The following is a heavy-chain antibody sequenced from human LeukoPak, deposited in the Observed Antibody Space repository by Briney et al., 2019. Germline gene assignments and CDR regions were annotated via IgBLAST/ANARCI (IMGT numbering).Heavy chain of an antibody. CDR2: ISGSGGST. J-gene: IGHJ4*02. Sequence: SGGSLRLSCAASGFTFSSYAMSWVRQAPGKGLEWVSDISGSGGSTNYVDSVKGRFTISRDNSKNTLYLQMNSLRAEDTAVFYCAKAGGSGWYAESDYWGQGTLVTVSS. D-gene: IGHD6-19*01. CDR3: AKAGGSGWYAESDY. V-gene: IGHV3-23*01. CDR1: GFTFSSYA.